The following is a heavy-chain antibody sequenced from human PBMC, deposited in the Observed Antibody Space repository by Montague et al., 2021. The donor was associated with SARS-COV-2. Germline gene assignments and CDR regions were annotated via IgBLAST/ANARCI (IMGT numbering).Heavy chain of an antibody. CDR3: ARGITVTNLFSYYYGLDV. CDR1: GGSFSGYY. V-gene: IGHV4-34*01. Sequence: SETLSLTCAVYGGSFSGYYWSWIRQPPGKGLEWIGEINHSGSTNYNPSLKSRVTISVDTSKNQFSLKLSSVTAADTAVYFCARGITVTNLFSYYYGLDVWGQGTTVTVSS. D-gene: IGHD4-11*01. J-gene: IGHJ6*02. CDR2: INHSGST.